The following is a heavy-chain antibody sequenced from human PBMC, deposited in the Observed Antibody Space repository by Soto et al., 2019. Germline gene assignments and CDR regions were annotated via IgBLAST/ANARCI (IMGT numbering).Heavy chain of an antibody. D-gene: IGHD2-2*03. CDR3: ARHGYCSSTSCYSWFDP. J-gene: IGHJ5*02. Sequence: GVALRILGKGSIYSMPGHWSGWVRQITGKGLERMGIIYPRASHTRYRPSFQGQVTISADKSIITAYLQWSSLKASDTAMYYCARHGYCSSTSCYSWFDPWGQGSLVTVSS. V-gene: IGHV5-51*01. CDR2: IYPRASHT. CDR1: IYSMPGHW.